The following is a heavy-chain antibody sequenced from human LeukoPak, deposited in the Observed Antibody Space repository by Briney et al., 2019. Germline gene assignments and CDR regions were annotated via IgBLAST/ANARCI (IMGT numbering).Heavy chain of an antibody. CDR3: ARQGLGY. V-gene: IGHV4-59*01. J-gene: IGHJ3*01. D-gene: IGHD3-22*01. CDR2: IYSSGST. CDR1: GGSISSSY. Sequence: PSETLSLTCTVSGGSISSSYWSWIRQPPGKGLEWIGDIYSSGSTNYNPSLKSRVTISVDKSKNQFSLKLSSVTAADTAVYYCARQGLGYWGQGTMVTVSS.